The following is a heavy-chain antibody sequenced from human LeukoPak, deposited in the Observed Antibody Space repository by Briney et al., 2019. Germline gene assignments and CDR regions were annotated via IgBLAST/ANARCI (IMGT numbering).Heavy chain of an antibody. CDR2: ISYDGSNK. D-gene: IGHD3-9*01. V-gene: IGHV3-30*03. J-gene: IGHJ4*02. Sequence: PGGSLRLSCAASGFTFSSYGMHWVRQAPGKGLEWVAVISYDGSNKYYADSVKGRFTISRDNSKNTLYLQMNNLRAEDTAVYYCARLHYDILTGYPNWGQGTLVTVSS. CDR1: GFTFSSYG. CDR3: ARLHYDILTGYPN.